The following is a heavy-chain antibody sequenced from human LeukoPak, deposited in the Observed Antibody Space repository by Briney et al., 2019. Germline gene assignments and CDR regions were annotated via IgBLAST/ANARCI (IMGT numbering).Heavy chain of an antibody. Sequence: SETLSLTCTVSGGSISDYYWSWIRQPPGKGLEWIGYIYYSGSTNYNPSLKSRVTISLDMSKNQFSLKLSSVTAADTAVYFCAREATITVAGTRKFDYWGRGTLVTVSS. CDR2: IYYSGST. J-gene: IGHJ4*02. CDR3: AREATITVAGTRKFDY. CDR1: GGSISDYY. D-gene: IGHD6-19*01. V-gene: IGHV4-59*01.